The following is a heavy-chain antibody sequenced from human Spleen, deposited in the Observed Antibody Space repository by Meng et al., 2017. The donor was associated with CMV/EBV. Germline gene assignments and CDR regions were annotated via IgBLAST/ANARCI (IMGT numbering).Heavy chain of an antibody. CDR3: ARQGWGFDY. CDR2: INEDGSEI. Sequence: GESLKISCTASGFTFDDYGMTWVRQAPGKGLEWVATINEDGSEIYYVDSVKGRFTISRDNAKNSLYLQMNSLRAEDTAVYYCARQGWGFDYWGQGTLVTVSS. V-gene: IGHV3-7*01. D-gene: IGHD3-16*01. J-gene: IGHJ4*02. CDR1: GFTFDDYG.